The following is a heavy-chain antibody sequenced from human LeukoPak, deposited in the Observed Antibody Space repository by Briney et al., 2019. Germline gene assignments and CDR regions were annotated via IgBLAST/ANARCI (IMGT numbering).Heavy chain of an antibody. J-gene: IGHJ3*02. CDR3: ARVRGAFDI. Sequence: MASETLSLTCPVPGGSISSYYWSWIRQPPGKGLEWIGYIYYSGSTNYNPSLKSRVTISVDTSKNQFSLKLNSVTAADTAVYYCARVRGAFDIWGQGTMVTVSS. CDR1: GGSISSYY. V-gene: IGHV4-59*01. CDR2: IYYSGST.